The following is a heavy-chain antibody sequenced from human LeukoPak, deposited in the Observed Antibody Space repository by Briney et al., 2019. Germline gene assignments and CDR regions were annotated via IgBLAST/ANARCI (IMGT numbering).Heavy chain of an antibody. CDR3: AKDLSGYSYGYFDY. J-gene: IGHJ4*02. Sequence: PGGSLRLSCAASGFTFSSNWMHWVRQAPGKGLVWVSRINEDGSTTNYADSVKGRSTIFRDNAKNTLYLQMNSLRAEDAAVYYCAKDLSGYSYGYFDYWGQGTLVTVSS. V-gene: IGHV3-74*01. D-gene: IGHD5-18*01. CDR2: INEDGSTT. CDR1: GFTFSSNW.